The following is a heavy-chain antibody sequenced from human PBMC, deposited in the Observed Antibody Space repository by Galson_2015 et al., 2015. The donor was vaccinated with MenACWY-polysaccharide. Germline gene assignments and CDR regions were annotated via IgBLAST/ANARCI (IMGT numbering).Heavy chain of an antibody. Sequence: SLRLSCAASGFTFSTYWMHWVRHVPGKGLVWVSRINADGSATGYADSVRGRFTISRDNAKNTLYLAMNSLRAEDTAVYYCTKAGAKYCSGSSCNFNWFDPWGQGTQVTVSS. CDR3: TKAGAKYCSGSSCNFNWFDP. D-gene: IGHD2-15*01. CDR1: GFTFSTYW. J-gene: IGHJ5*02. CDR2: INADGSAT. V-gene: IGHV3-74*01.